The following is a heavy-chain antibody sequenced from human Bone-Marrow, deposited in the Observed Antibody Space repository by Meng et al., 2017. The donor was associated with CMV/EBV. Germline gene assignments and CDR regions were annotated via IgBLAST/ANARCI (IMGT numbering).Heavy chain of an antibody. CDR2: ISSSSSYI. CDR3: ARAGDGYSYGYRETDAFDI. D-gene: IGHD5-18*01. V-gene: IGHV3-21*01. Sequence: GGSLRLSCAASGFTFSSYSMNWVRQAPGKGLEWVSSISSSSSYIYYADSVRGRFTISRDNAKNSLYLQMNSLRADDTAVYYCARAGDGYSYGYRETDAFDIWGQGTMVTV. J-gene: IGHJ3*02. CDR1: GFTFSSYS.